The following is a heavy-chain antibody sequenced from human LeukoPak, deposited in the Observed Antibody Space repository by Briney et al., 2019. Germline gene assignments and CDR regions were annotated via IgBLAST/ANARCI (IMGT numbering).Heavy chain of an antibody. J-gene: IGHJ6*01. Sequence: GGSLRLSCAASGFTFSSYAMSWVRQAPGKGLEWVSATSVSGGSTYYADSVKGRFTISRDNSKNTLYLQMNSLRAEDTAVYYCARGAQADRYYYYYYGMDVWGQGTTVTVSS. D-gene: IGHD1-14*01. CDR2: TSVSGGST. CDR3: ARGAQADRYYYYYYGMDV. CDR1: GFTFSSYA. V-gene: IGHV3-23*01.